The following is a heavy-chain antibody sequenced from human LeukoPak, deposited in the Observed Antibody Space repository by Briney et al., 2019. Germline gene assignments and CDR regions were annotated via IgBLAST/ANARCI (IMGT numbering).Heavy chain of an antibody. Sequence: ASVKVSCKASGYTFTGYYMHWVRQAPGQGLEWMGWINPNSGGTNYAQKFQGRVTMTRDTSISTASMELRRLRSDDTAVYYCERGDVLRFLELDYWGQGTLVTVSS. CDR2: INPNSGGT. J-gene: IGHJ4*02. CDR1: GYTFTGYY. D-gene: IGHD3-3*01. CDR3: ERGDVLRFLELDY. V-gene: IGHV1-2*02.